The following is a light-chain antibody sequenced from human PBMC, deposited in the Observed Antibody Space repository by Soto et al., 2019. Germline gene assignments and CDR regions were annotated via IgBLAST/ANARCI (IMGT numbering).Light chain of an antibody. J-gene: IGKJ4*01. CDR3: QQSYSNPLT. V-gene: IGKV1-39*01. CDR1: QSISTY. Sequence: DIQMTQSPSSLVASVGDRVGISXRSSQSISTYLNWYQQKPGKAPKLLIYAASSLQSGVPSRFSGRASGTDFTLTITSLEPEDFATYYCQQSYSNPLTFGGGTKVDIK. CDR2: AAS.